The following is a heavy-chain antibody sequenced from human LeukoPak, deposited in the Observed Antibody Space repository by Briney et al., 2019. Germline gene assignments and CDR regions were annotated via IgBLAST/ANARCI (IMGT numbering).Heavy chain of an antibody. V-gene: IGHV3-23*01. J-gene: IGHJ3*02. Sequence: QSGGSLRLSCAASGFTFSTYAMSWVRQAPGKGLEWVSTIGGSDGSTYYADSVKGRFTISRDNPKNSLYLQMNSLRAEDTALYYCARVRNGYSYDAFDIWGQGTMVTVFS. CDR3: ARVRNGYSYDAFDI. D-gene: IGHD5-24*01. CDR2: IGGSDGST. CDR1: GFTFSTYA.